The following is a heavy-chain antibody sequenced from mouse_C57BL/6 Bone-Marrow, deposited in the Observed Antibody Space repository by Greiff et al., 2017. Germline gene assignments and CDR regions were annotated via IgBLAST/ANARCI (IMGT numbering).Heavy chain of an antibody. CDR3: AITVLAPHWYVDF. J-gene: IGHJ1*03. CDR1: GYTFTSYW. D-gene: IGHD1-1*01. Sequence: QVQLMQSGAELAKPGASVTLSCKASGYTFTSYWMHWVKQRPGQGLAWIGYINPSGGDTKYNHKFKGKATLTADKSSSTAYMQLISLTYEDSAVYYCAITVLAPHWYVDFGGTGTTVTVSS. V-gene: IGHV1-7*01. CDR2: INPSGGDT.